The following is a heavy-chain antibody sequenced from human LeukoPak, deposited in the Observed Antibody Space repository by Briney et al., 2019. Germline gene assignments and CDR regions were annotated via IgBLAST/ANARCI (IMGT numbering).Heavy chain of an antibody. CDR3: ARQLGNWNDWFDP. J-gene: IGHJ5*02. CDR1: GGSMSPYY. V-gene: IGHV4-59*08. D-gene: IGHD1-20*01. CDR2: VHYSGTT. Sequence: PSETLPLTCTVSGGSMSPYYWSWIRQPPGKGLEWIGYVHYSGTTKYSPSLKSRITISEDLAKNQFSLNLTSVTAADTAVYYCARQLGNWNDWFDPWGQGTLVTVSS.